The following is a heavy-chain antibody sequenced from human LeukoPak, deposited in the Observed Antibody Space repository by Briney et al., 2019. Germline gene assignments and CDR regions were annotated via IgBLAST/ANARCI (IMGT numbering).Heavy chain of an antibody. Sequence: SVKVSCKASGGTFSSYAISWVRQAPGQGLEGMGRIIPILGIANYAQKFQGRVTITADKSTSTAYMELSSLRSEDTAVYYCARYPRNTYYDFWSGYHDAFDIWGQGTMVTVSS. V-gene: IGHV1-69*04. D-gene: IGHD3-3*01. CDR2: IIPILGIA. CDR1: GGTFSSYA. CDR3: ARYPRNTYYDFWSGYHDAFDI. J-gene: IGHJ3*02.